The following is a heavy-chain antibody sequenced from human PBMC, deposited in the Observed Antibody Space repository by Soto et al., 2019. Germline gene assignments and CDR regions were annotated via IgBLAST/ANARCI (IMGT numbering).Heavy chain of an antibody. V-gene: IGHV4-39*01. CDR3: ATEPGYSSTPGWFHP. CDR1: GGSISSSSYY. CDR2: IYYSGST. J-gene: IGHJ5*02. Sequence: PSETLSLTCTVSGGSISSSSYYWGWIRQPPGKGLEWIGSIYYSGSTYYNPSLKSRVTISVDTSKNQFSLKLSSVTAADTAVYYCATEPGYSSTPGWFHPWGQGPLVTVSS. D-gene: IGHD6-13*01.